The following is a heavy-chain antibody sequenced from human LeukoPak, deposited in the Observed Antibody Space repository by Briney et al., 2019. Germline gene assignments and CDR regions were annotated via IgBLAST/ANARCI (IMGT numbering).Heavy chain of an antibody. J-gene: IGHJ5*02. V-gene: IGHV4-61*02. CDR1: GGSISSGSYY. D-gene: IGHD4-17*01. Sequence: SETLSLTCTVSGGSISSGSYYWSWIRQPAGKGLEWIGRIYTSGSTNYNPSLKSRVTISVDTSKNQFSLKLSSVTAADTAVYYCARQEVDYGDYGDWFDPWGQGTLVTVSS. CDR2: IYTSGST. CDR3: ARQEVDYGDYGDWFDP.